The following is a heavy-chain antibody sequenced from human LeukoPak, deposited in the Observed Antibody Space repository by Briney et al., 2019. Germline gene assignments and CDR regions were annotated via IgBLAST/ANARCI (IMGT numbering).Heavy chain of an antibody. CDR2: IYYSGTT. CDR3: ARDYYDSSGHFGY. Sequence: SETLSLACTVSGGSIRSGDHYWGWIRQPPGKGLEWIGNIYYSGTTYYNPSLKSRVTISVDTSKNQFSLKLSSVTAADTAVYYCARDYYDSSGHFGYWGQGTLVTVSS. J-gene: IGHJ4*02. CDR1: GGSIRSGDHY. V-gene: IGHV4-39*02. D-gene: IGHD3-22*01.